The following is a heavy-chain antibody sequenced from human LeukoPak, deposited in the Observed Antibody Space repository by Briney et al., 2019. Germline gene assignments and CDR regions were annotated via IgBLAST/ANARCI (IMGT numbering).Heavy chain of an antibody. D-gene: IGHD3-3*01. Sequence: GGSLRLSCAASGSTFSSYAMSWVRQAPGKGLEWVSAISGSGGSTYYADSVKGRFTISRDNSKNTLYLQMNSLRAEDTAVYYCAKSPPKYYDFWSGYYEGYYFDYWGQGTLVTVSS. CDR2: ISGSGGST. V-gene: IGHV3-23*01. CDR3: AKSPPKYYDFWSGYYEGYYFDY. CDR1: GSTFSSYA. J-gene: IGHJ4*02.